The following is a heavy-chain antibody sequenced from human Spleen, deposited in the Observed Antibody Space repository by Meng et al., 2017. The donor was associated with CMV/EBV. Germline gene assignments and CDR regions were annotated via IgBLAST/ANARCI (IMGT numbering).Heavy chain of an antibody. CDR1: GYTFTDYH. V-gene: IGHV1-2*02. CDR3: ATGGNPLADY. Sequence: ASVKVSCKASGYTFTDYHMHWVRQAPGQGLEWMGWVNPNSGGTNYAQKFQGRVTMTRDTSISTAYMELSRLRSDDTAVYYFATGGNPLADYWGQGTLVTVSS. D-gene: IGHD4-23*01. J-gene: IGHJ4*02. CDR2: VNPNSGGT.